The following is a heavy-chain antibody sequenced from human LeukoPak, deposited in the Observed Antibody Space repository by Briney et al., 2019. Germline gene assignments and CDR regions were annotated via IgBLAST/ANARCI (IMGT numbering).Heavy chain of an antibody. CDR3: ARGFDSSSWYNFDY. J-gene: IGHJ4*02. V-gene: IGHV4-31*03. Sequence: SQTLSLTCTVSGGSISSGGYYWSWIRQHPGKGLEWIGYIYYSGSTYYNPSLKSRVTISVDTSKNQFSLKLSSVTAADTAVYYCARGFDSSSWYNFDYWGQETLVTVSS. CDR1: GGSISSGGYY. D-gene: IGHD6-13*01. CDR2: IYYSGST.